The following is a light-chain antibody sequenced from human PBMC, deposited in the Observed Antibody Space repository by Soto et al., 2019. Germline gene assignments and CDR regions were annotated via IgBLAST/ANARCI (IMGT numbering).Light chain of an antibody. J-gene: IGKJ4*01. Sequence: DIQMTQSPSSVPASVGDRVTITCRASLGISNYLAWYQQKPGKVPKLLIYAASTLQSGVPSRFSGSGSGTDFTLTISSLQPEDVATYYCQKYNSAPSTFGGGTKVEIK. CDR3: QKYNSAPST. V-gene: IGKV1-27*01. CDR2: AAS. CDR1: LGISNY.